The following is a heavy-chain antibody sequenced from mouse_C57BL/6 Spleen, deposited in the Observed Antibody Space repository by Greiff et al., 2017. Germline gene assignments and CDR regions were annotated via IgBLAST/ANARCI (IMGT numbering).Heavy chain of an antibody. D-gene: IGHD2-4*01. CDR3: ARDYDYPYWYFDV. CDR1: GFNIKNTY. CDR2: IDPANGNT. J-gene: IGHJ1*03. V-gene: IGHV14-3*01. Sequence: EVQRVESVAELVRPGASVKLSCTASGFNIKNTYMHWVKQRPEQGLEWIGRIDPANGNTKYAPKFQGKATITADTSSNTAYLQLSSLTSEDTAIYYCARDYDYPYWYFDVWGTGTTVTVSS.